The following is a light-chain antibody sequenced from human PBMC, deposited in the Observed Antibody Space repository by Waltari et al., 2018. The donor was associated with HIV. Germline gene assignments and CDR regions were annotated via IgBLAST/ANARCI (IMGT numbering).Light chain of an antibody. J-gene: IGLJ1*01. V-gene: IGLV2-11*01. CDR3: CSYAGAYTYV. Sequence: QSALTQPRSVSGSPGQSVTISCTGTSSDIGYFDYVSWYQQYPGKAPQVIIYEVNQRPSGVPDRFPGSKSGITASLTSSGLQGEDEADYYCCSYAGAYTYVFGTGTKVNVL. CDR2: EVN. CDR1: SSDIGYFDY.